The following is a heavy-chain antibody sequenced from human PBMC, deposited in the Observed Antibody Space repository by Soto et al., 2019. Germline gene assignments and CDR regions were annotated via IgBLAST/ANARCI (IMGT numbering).Heavy chain of an antibody. D-gene: IGHD2-2*02. CDR3: AMEYCSSTSCYRDY. CDR2: IIPILGIA. V-gene: IGHV1-69*02. CDR1: GGTFSSYT. Sequence: QVQLVQSGAAVKKPGSSVKVSCKASGGTFSSYTISWVRQAPGQRLEWMGRIIPILGIANYAQKFQGRVTITADKSTSTAYIELCSLRSEDTAVYYCAMEYCSSTSCYRDYWGQGTLVTVSS. J-gene: IGHJ4*02.